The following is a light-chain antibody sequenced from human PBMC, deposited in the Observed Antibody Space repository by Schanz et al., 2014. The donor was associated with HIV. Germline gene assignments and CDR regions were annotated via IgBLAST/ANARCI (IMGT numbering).Light chain of an antibody. V-gene: IGLV2-14*03. J-gene: IGLJ2*01. CDR1: SSDYKY. CDR2: DVS. Sequence: QSALTQPASVSGSPGQSITISCTGASSDYKYVSWYPQHPGRAPKLLIYDVSYRPSGVSNRFSGSKSGKTASLTISGLQAEDEADYYCSSYTTSRPRVFRGGTKLTVL. CDR3: SSYTTSRPRV.